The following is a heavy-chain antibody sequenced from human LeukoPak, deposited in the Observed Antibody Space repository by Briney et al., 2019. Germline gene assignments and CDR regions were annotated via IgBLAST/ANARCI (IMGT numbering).Heavy chain of an antibody. CDR1: GFTFSSYG. D-gene: IGHD5-18*01. V-gene: IGHV3-74*01. CDR3: ARGYSYGLFDY. J-gene: IGHJ4*02. Sequence: HAGGSLRLSCAASGFTFSSYGMHWVRQAPGKGLVWVSRINSDGSSTSYADSVKGRFTISRDNAKNTLYLQMNSLRAEDTAVYYCARGYSYGLFDYWGQGTLVTVSS. CDR2: INSDGSST.